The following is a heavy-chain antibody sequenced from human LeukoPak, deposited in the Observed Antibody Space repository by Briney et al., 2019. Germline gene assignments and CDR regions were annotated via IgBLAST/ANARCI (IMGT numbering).Heavy chain of an antibody. CDR1: GFTFSSYS. CDR2: ISSSSSYI. J-gene: IGHJ5*02. V-gene: IGHV3-21*01. CDR3: ARARVVAAIDDWFDH. Sequence: GGSLRLSCAASGFTFSSYSMNWVRQAPGKGLEWVSSISSSSSYIYYTDSVKGRFTISRDNAKNSLYLQMNSLRAEDTAVYYCARARVVAAIDDWFDHWGQGTLVTVSS. D-gene: IGHD2-15*01.